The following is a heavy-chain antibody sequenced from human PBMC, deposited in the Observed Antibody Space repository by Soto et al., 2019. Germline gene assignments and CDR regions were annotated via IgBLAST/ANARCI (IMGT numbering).Heavy chain of an antibody. J-gene: IGHJ2*01. CDR1: GFTVSSNY. CDR3: ARKIAYCGGDCYSDWYFDL. V-gene: IGHV3-53*01. CDR2: IYSGGST. Sequence: GGSLRLSCAASGFTVSSNYMSWVRQAPGKGLEWVSVIYSGGSTYYADSVKGRFTISRDNSKNTLYLQMNSLRAEDTAVYYCARKIAYCGGDCYSDWYFDLWGRGTLVTVSS. D-gene: IGHD2-21*02.